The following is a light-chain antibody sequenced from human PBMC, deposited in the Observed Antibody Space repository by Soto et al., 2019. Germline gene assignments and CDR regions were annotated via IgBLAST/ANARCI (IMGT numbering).Light chain of an antibody. J-gene: IGKJ1*01. CDR2: GTS. CDR1: QGINKW. V-gene: IGKV1-12*01. CDR3: HQANSFPWT. Sequence: DIQMTQSPSSVSAPVGDRVTITCRANQGINKWVAWYQQTPGKAPKLLIYGTSSLQSGVPSRFSGSGSGTDFTLTISSLQPEDSATYYCHQANSFPWTFGQGTKLEVK.